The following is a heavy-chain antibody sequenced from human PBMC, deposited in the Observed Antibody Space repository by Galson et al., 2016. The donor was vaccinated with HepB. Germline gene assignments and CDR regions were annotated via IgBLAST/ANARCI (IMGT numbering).Heavy chain of an antibody. D-gene: IGHD6-19*01. CDR2: IDWDDDK. V-gene: IGHV2-70*01. J-gene: IGHJ4*02. Sequence: PALVKPTQTLTLTCTFSGFSLSTSGMCVSWIRQPPGKALEWLALIDWDDDKSYSTSLKTRLTISKNTSKNQVVLTMTNMHPVDTATYYCARMPSIAVAGSHFDYWGQGTLVTVSS. CDR3: ARMPSIAVAGSHFDY. CDR1: GFSLSTSGMC.